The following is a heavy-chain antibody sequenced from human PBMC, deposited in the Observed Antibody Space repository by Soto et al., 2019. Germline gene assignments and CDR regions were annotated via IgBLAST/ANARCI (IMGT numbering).Heavy chain of an antibody. D-gene: IGHD6-6*01. CDR2: INHSGST. J-gene: IGHJ4*02. CDR3: ARSAARREGYDY. Sequence: SETLSLTCAVYGGSFSGYYWSWIRQPPGKGLEWIGEINHSGSTNYNPSLKSRVTISVDTSKNQFSLKLSSVTAADTAVYYCARSAARREGYDYWGQGTLVTVSS. V-gene: IGHV4-34*01. CDR1: GGSFSGYY.